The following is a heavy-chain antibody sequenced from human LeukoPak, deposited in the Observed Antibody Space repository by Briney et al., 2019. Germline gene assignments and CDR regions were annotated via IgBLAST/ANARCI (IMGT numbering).Heavy chain of an antibody. CDR2: IYYSGST. Sequence: SETLSLTCTVSGGSISSYYWSWIRQPPGKGLEWIGYIYYSGSTNYNPSLKSRVTISVDTSKNQFSLKLSSVTAADTAVYYCARVYYYDSSGYSYFDHWGQGTLVTASS. V-gene: IGHV4-59*01. J-gene: IGHJ4*02. D-gene: IGHD3-22*01. CDR1: GGSISSYY. CDR3: ARVYYYDSSGYSYFDH.